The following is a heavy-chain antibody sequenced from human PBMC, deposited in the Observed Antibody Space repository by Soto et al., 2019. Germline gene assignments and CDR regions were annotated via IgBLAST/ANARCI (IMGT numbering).Heavy chain of an antibody. CDR1: GYSFTSYW. J-gene: IGHJ6*03. CDR2: IYPGDSDT. CDR3: ARHGSPCSSTSCYRADYYYYYYYMDV. V-gene: IGHV5-51*01. D-gene: IGHD2-2*01. Sequence: EALKISCKGSGYSFTSYWIGWVRQMPGKGLEWMGIIYPGDSDTRYSPSFQGQVTISADKSISTAYLQWSSLKASDTAMYYCARHGSPCSSTSCYRADYYYYYYYMDVWGKGTTVTVSS.